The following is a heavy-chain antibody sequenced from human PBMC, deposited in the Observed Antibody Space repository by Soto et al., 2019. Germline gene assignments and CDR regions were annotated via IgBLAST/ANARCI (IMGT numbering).Heavy chain of an antibody. V-gene: IGHV3-21*01. Sequence: EVQLVESGGGLVKPGGSLRLSCAASGFTFSSYSMNCVRQAPGKGLAWVSSISSSSRYIYYADSVKGRFTISRDNAKNSLYLQMNSLRAEDTAVYYCARDQPGYSYGYGLGYWGQGTLVTVSS. J-gene: IGHJ4*02. CDR3: ARDQPGYSYGYGLGY. CDR2: ISSSSRYI. CDR1: GFTFSSYS. D-gene: IGHD5-18*01.